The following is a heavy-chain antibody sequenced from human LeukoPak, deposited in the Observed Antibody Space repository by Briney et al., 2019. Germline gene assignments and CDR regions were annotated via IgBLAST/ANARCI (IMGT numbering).Heavy chain of an antibody. D-gene: IGHD2-15*01. CDR3: ARDGCSGGSCYPTLYYYYGMDV. CDR2: ISAYNGNT. Sequence: ASVKVSCKASGYTLTSYGISWVRQAPGQGLEWMGWISAYNGNTNYAQKLQGRVTMTTDTSTSTAYMELRSLRSDDTAVYYCARDGCSGGSCYPTLYYYYGMDVWGQGTTVTVSS. J-gene: IGHJ6*02. V-gene: IGHV1-18*01. CDR1: GYTLTSYG.